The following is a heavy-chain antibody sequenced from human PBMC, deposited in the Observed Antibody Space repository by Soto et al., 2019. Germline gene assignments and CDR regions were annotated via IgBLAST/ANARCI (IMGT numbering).Heavy chain of an antibody. J-gene: IGHJ6*01. D-gene: IGHD3-10*01. CDR3: AGRGVGTMVRGLLV. Sequence: ASETLSLTCAVSGGSISSSNWWSWVRQPPGKGLEWIGEIYHIGSTNYNPSLKSRVTISVDKSKNQFSLKLSSVTAADTAVYYCAGRGVGTMVRGLLVWCQGTTVTVFS. CDR2: IYHIGST. V-gene: IGHV4-4*02. CDR1: GGSISSSNW.